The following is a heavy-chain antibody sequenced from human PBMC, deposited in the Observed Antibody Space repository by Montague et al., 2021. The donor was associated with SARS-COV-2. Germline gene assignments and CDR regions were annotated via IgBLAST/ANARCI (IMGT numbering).Heavy chain of an antibody. J-gene: IGHJ4*02. Sequence: SETLSLTCTVSGGSISSNYWNWIRQPPGRGLEWIGYIYYSGSTNYNPSLESRATISADTSKNHFSLKLRSVTAADTAVYYCAREISEPDYFDYWGQGTLVTVSS. CDR1: GGSISSNY. CDR3: AREISEPDYFDY. CDR2: IYYSGST. V-gene: IGHV4-59*01. D-gene: IGHD1-26*01.